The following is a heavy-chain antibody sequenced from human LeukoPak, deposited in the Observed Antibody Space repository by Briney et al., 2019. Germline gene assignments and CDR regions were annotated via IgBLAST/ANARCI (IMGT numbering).Heavy chain of an antibody. V-gene: IGHV1-69*06. CDR2: IIPIFGTA. CDR1: GGTFSSYA. CDR3: AREYSGRGSGTFDY. D-gene: IGHD1-26*01. J-gene: IGHJ4*02. Sequence: GATVKVSCKASGGTFSSYAISWVRQAPGQGLEWMGGIIPIFGTANYAQKFQGRVTITADKSTSTAYMELSSLRSEDTAVYYCAREYSGRGSGTFDYWGQGTLVTVSS.